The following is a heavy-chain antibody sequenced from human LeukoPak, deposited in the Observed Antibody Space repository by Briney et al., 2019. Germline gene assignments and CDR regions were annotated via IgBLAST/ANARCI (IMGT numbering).Heavy chain of an antibody. CDR2: IKSKTHGGTT. CDR1: GFTFTSAW. CDR3: TTSPVPGIDY. J-gene: IGHJ4*02. D-gene: IGHD4-17*01. V-gene: IGHV3-15*01. Sequence: GGSLRLSCAASGFTFTSAWMTWVRQAPGEGLEWVGRIKSKTHGGTTDYAAPVNGRFTISRDDSKNTVLLQMNNLKTEDTAVYYCTTSPVPGIDYWGQGTLVTVSS.